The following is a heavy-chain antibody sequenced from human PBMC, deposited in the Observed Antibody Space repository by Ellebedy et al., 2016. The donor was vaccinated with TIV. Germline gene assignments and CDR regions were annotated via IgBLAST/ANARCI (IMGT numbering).Heavy chain of an antibody. CDR2: IYYSGST. Sequence: SETLSLTCTVSGGSISSYYWSWIRQPPGKGLEWIGYIYYSGSTNYNPSLKSRVTISVDTSKNQFSLNLSSVTTADTAVYYCARGTLGYCSSTSCRPGSFDYWGQGTLVTVSS. CDR1: GGSISSYY. D-gene: IGHD2-2*01. V-gene: IGHV4-59*01. J-gene: IGHJ4*02. CDR3: ARGTLGYCSSTSCRPGSFDY.